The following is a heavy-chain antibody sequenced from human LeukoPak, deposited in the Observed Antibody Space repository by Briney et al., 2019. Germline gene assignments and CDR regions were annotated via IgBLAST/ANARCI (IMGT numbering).Heavy chain of an antibody. CDR1: GYTFTGYY. CDR3: ATESYSGSYLYAFDI. V-gene: IGHV1-24*01. CDR2: FDPEDGET. Sequence: WASVKVSCKASGYTFTGYYMHWVRQAPGKGLEWMGGFDPEDGETIYAQKFQGRVTMTEDTSTDTAYMELSSLRSEDTAVYYCATESYSGSYLYAFDIWGQGTMVTVSS. J-gene: IGHJ3*02. D-gene: IGHD1-26*01.